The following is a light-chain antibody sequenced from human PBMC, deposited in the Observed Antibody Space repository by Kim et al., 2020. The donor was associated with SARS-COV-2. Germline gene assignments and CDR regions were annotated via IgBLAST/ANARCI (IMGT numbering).Light chain of an antibody. Sequence: QSVLSQPPSASGTPGQRITISCSGSGSNIGSNIVNWYQQLPGTAPRLLIYSHNQRPSGVPDRFSGSRSGTSASLAISGLQSVDEADYYCGAWDDSLRGYVFGTGTKVTVL. CDR2: SHN. CDR3: GAWDDSLRGYV. J-gene: IGLJ1*01. V-gene: IGLV1-44*01. CDR1: GSNIGSNI.